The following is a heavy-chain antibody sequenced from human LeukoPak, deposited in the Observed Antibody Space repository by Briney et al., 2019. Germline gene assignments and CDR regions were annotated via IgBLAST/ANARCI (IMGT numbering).Heavy chain of an antibody. CDR2: ISGSGGST. V-gene: IGHV3-23*01. J-gene: IGHJ4*02. CDR3: ARETDYYDSSGYYGY. CDR1: GFTFSSYA. Sequence: GGSLRLSCAASGFTFSSYAMSWVRQAPGKGLEWVSAISGSGGSTYYADSVKGRFTISRDNSKNTLYLQMNSLRAEDTAVYYCARETDYYDSSGYYGYWGRGTLVTVSS. D-gene: IGHD3-22*01.